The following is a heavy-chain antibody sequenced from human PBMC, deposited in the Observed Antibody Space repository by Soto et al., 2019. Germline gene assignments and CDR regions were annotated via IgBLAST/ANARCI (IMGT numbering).Heavy chain of an antibody. D-gene: IGHD4-17*01. Sequence: QVQLVESGGGVVQPGRSLRLSCAASGFTFSSYAMHWVRQAPGKGLEWVAVISYDGSNKYYADSVKGRFTISRDNSKNTLYLQMNSLRAEDTAVYYCARDKGYGDYVLGYWGQGTLVTVSS. CDR1: GFTFSSYA. CDR2: ISYDGSNK. CDR3: ARDKGYGDYVLGY. J-gene: IGHJ4*02. V-gene: IGHV3-30-3*01.